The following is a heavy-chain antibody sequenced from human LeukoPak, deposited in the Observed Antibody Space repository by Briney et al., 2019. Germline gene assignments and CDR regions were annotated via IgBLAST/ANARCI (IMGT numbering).Heavy chain of an antibody. CDR1: GYTFTNFG. J-gene: IGHJ4*02. V-gene: IGHV1-18*01. Sequence: ASVKVSCKASGYTFTNFGITWVRQAPGQGLEWMGWISLYNGNTNYAENLQHRVTMATDTSTSTAYMELRSLRSDDTAMYYCARASPLDYWGQGTLVTVSS. CDR2: ISLYNGNT. CDR3: ARASPLDY.